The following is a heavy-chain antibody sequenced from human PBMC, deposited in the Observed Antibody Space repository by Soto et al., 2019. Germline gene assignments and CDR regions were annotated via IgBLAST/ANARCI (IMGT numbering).Heavy chain of an antibody. CDR3: ARRAETNGWNGFGADKYYFDF. J-gene: IGHJ4*02. CDR1: GYTFTSYD. Sequence: VKDSCKASGYTFTSYDIYWVRQATGQGLEWMGWMNPNTGNSAYAQKFQGRVTVTSDTSINTVHMELNSLRSEDTAVYYCARRAETNGWNGFGADKYYFDFWGQGTLVTVSS. V-gene: IGHV1-8*01. CDR2: MNPNTGNS. D-gene: IGHD1-1*01.